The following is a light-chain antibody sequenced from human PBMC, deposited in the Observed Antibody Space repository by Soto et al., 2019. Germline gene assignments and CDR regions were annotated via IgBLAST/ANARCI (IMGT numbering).Light chain of an antibody. CDR2: GAS. CDR3: QQYAASRT. V-gene: IGKV3-20*01. Sequence: EIVLTQSPGTLSLSPGERATLSCRASQSVSSTYLVWYQQKPDQAPRLLLYGASRRATGIPDRFSGSGSGTDFTLTISRMEPEDFAVYYCQQYAASRTFCQGTKVEIK. J-gene: IGKJ1*01. CDR1: QSVSSTY.